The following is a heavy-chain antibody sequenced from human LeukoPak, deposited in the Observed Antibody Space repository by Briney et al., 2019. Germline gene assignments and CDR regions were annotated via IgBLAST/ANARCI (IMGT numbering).Heavy chain of an antibody. V-gene: IGHV5-51*01. CDR2: IHPGDSDT. D-gene: IGHD4-17*01. Sequence: HGESLKLSCKGSGYSFTNYWIGWVRQMPGKGLEWMGIIHPGDSDTRYSPSFQGQVTMSVDESITTAYLQWSSLKASDSAMYYCARGAKDRYGSSDYWGQGTLVTVSS. CDR1: GYSFTNYW. CDR3: ARGAKDRYGSSDY. J-gene: IGHJ4*02.